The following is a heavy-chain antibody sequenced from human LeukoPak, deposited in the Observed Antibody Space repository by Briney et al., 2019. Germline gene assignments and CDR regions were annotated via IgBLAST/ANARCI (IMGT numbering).Heavy chain of an antibody. J-gene: IGHJ6*03. D-gene: IGHD3-10*01. CDR1: GGTFSSYT. Sequence: GASVKVSCKASGGTFSSYTISWVRQAPGQGLEWMGRIIPILGIANYAQKFQGRVTITADKSTSTAYMELSSLRSEDTAVYYCASHPHYYPYYMDVWGKGTTVTVSS. CDR2: IIPILGIA. V-gene: IGHV1-69*02. CDR3: ASHPHYYPYYMDV.